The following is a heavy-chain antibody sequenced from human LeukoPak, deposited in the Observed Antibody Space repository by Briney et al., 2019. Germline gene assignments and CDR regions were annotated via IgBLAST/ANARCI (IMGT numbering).Heavy chain of an antibody. Sequence: SETLSLTCAVSGYSISSGYYWGWIRQPPGKGLEWIGSIYHSGSTYYNPSLKSRVTISVDTSKNQFSLKLSSVTAADTAVYYCARIRGYSYGYYYFDYWGQGTLVTDAS. CDR1: GYSISSGYY. V-gene: IGHV4-38-2*01. CDR3: ARIRGYSYGYYYFDY. D-gene: IGHD5-18*01. CDR2: IYHSGST. J-gene: IGHJ4*02.